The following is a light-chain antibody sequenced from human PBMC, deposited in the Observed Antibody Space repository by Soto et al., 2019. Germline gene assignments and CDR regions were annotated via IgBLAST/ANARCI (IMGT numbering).Light chain of an antibody. Sequence: DIQMTQSPSTLSASVGDRVTITCRASQSISYWLAWYQQKPGKAPNLLIYKASTLESGVPSRFSGSGSGTEFTLTINSLQPDAFATYYCQQYNIYWTFGQGTKVEIK. J-gene: IGKJ1*01. CDR3: QQYNIYWT. V-gene: IGKV1-5*03. CDR2: KAS. CDR1: QSISYW.